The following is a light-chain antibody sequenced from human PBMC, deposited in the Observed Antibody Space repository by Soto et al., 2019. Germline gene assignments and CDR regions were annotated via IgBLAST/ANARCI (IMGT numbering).Light chain of an antibody. CDR1: SSDIGSYNY. J-gene: IGLJ3*02. CDR3: SSDRASSTP. Sequence: QSVLTQPASLSGSPGQSITISCTGTSSDIGSYNYVSWYQQHPGKDPKLMIFDVSYRPSGISDRFSGSKSGNTASLTISGLQPEDEADYYCSSDRASSTPFVGGTKLNVL. CDR2: DVS. V-gene: IGLV2-14*03.